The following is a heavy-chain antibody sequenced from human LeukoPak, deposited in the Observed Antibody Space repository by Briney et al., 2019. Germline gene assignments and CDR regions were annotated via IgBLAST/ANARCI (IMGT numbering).Heavy chain of an antibody. D-gene: IGHD1-26*01. CDR1: GYTFTGYY. Sequence: GASVKVSCKASGYTFTGYYMHWVRQAPGQGLEWMGWINPNSGGTNYAQKFQGRVTMTRDTSISAAYMELNSLRAEDTAVYYCAKDLGFIVGGGYWGQGTLVTVSS. V-gene: IGHV1-2*02. CDR2: INPNSGGT. CDR3: AKDLGFIVGGGY. J-gene: IGHJ4*02.